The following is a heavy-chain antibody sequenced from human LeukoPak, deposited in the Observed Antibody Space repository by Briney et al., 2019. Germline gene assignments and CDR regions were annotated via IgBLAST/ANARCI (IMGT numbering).Heavy chain of an antibody. V-gene: IGHV3-64*04. Sequence: GGSLRLSCSASGFTFSSFAMHWVRQAPGKGLEHVSSISSNGGGTYYADSVKGRFTISRDNAKNSLYLQMNSLRAEDTAVYYCARDGSSYSGSYLPYYYYGMDVWGQGTTVTVSS. J-gene: IGHJ6*02. CDR3: ARDGSSYSGSYLPYYYYGMDV. CDR2: ISSNGGGT. D-gene: IGHD1-26*01. CDR1: GFTFSSFA.